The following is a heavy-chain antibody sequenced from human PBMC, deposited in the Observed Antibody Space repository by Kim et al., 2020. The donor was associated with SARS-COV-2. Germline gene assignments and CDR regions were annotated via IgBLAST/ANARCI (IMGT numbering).Heavy chain of an antibody. J-gene: IGHJ3*02. CDR3: AIGSEGAFDI. CDR2: MSPYSGHT. CDR1: GYTFTNKD. Sequence: ASVTVSCKASGYTFTNKDINWVRQAPGQGLEWMGWMSPYSGHTGYAQKVQGRVTMTRNTSIATAYMELSSLRSDDTAVYYCAIGSEGAFDIWGQGTVVTVSS. V-gene: IGHV1-8*01.